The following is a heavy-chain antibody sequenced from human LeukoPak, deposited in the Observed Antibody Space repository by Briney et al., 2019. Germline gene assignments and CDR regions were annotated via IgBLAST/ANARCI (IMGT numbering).Heavy chain of an antibody. CDR1: GFTFSSYS. D-gene: IGHD5-24*01. CDR3: ARVGRDGYNIPSVVGY. J-gene: IGHJ4*02. V-gene: IGHV3-21*01. CDR2: ISSSSSYI. Sequence: GGSLRLSCAASGFTFSSYSMSWVRQAPGKGLEWVSSISSSSSYIYYADSVKGRFTISRDNAKNSLYLQMNSLRAEDTAVYYCARVGRDGYNIPSVVGYWGQGTLVTVSS.